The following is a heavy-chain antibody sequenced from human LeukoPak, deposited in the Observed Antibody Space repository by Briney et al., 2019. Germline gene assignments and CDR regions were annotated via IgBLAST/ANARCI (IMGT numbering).Heavy chain of an antibody. CDR2: IYPGDSDT. J-gene: IGHJ6*03. CDR1: GYSFTSYW. CDR3: ARLYYGSGSYSWYYYYYYMDV. D-gene: IGHD3-10*01. V-gene: IGHV5-51*01. Sequence: GESLKISCKGSGYSFTSYWIGWVRQMPGKGLEWMGIIYPGDSDTRYSPSFQGQVTISADKSISTAYLQWSSLKASDTAMYYCARLYYGSGSYSWYYYYYYMDVWGKGTTVTVSS.